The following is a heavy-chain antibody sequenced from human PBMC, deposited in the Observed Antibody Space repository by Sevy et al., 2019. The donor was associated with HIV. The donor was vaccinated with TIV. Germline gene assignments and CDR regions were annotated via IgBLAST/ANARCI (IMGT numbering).Heavy chain of an antibody. J-gene: IGHJ6*02. CDR2: VSFDGSDK. Sequence: GGSLRLSCAASGFILRNYVMHWVRQAPGKGLEWVAAVSFDGSDKFYADSVKGRFTISRDNSKNRLYLQTNSLRAEDTAVYYCARDQAGPSDDYYYYYGMDLWGPGTTVTVSS. V-gene: IGHV3-30-3*01. CDR1: GFILRNYV. D-gene: IGHD3-10*01. CDR3: ARDQAGPSDDYYYYYGMDL.